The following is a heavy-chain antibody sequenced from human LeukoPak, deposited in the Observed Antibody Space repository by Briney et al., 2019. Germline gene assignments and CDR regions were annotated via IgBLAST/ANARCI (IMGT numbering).Heavy chain of an antibody. CDR3: AELGITMIGGV. Sequence: GGSLRLSCAASGFTFSTYNMNWVRQAPGKGLEWVSYISSSTSTIYYADSVKGRFTISRDNAKNSLYLQMNSLRAEDTAVYYCAELGITMIGGVWGKGTTVTISS. D-gene: IGHD3-10*02. CDR1: GFTFSTYN. V-gene: IGHV3-48*04. CDR2: ISSSTSTI. J-gene: IGHJ6*04.